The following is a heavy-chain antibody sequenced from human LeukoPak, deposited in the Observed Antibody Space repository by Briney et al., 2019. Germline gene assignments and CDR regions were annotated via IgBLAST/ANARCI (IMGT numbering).Heavy chain of an antibody. Sequence: SETLSLTCIISGGSIGPYYWSWIRQAAGKGPEWIGRIYTSGSTNYNPSLKSRVTISVDTSKNQFSLKLSSVTAADTAVYYCARLPFRLQPFDYWGQGTLVTVSS. CDR2: IYTSGST. D-gene: IGHD5-24*01. CDR1: GGSIGPYY. J-gene: IGHJ4*02. V-gene: IGHV4-4*07. CDR3: ARLPFRLQPFDY.